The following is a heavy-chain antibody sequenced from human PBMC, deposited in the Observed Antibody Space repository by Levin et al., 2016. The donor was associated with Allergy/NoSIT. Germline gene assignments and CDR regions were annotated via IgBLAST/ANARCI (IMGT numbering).Heavy chain of an antibody. V-gene: IGHV3-74*01. J-gene: IGHJ6*02. CDR2: ITTDGSST. CDR3: ARGLPMIRGGYYGMDV. D-gene: IGHD3-10*01. CDR1: GFTFSNYW. Sequence: GESLKISCAASGFTFSNYWMHWVRQVPGKGLLWVSRITTDGSSTTYADSVKGRFAISRDNAKNTLYLQMNSLRADDTAVYYCARGLPMIRGGYYGMDVWGQGTTVTVSS.